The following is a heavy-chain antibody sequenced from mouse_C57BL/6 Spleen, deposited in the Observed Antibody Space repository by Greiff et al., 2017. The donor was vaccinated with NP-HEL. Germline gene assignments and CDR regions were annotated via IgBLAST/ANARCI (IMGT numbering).Heavy chain of an antibody. V-gene: IGHV1-80*01. Sequence: QVQLQQSGAELVKPGASVKISCKASGYAFSSYWMNWVKQRPGKGLEWIGQIYPGDGDTNYNGKFKGKATLTADKSSSTAYMQLSSLTSEDSAVYFCAAYYSDLRAMDYWGQGTSVTVSS. CDR1: GYAFSSYW. CDR3: AAYYSDLRAMDY. CDR2: IYPGDGDT. D-gene: IGHD2-12*01. J-gene: IGHJ4*01.